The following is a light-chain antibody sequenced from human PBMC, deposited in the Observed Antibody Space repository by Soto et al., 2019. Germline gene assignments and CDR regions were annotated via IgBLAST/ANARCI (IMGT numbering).Light chain of an antibody. V-gene: IGLV2-8*01. CDR2: EVN. Sequence: QSVLTQPPSASGSPGQSVTISCTGTSSDVGAYNHVSWYRQHPGKAPKLLIFEVNSRPSGVPDRFSGSKSGNTASLTVSGLQAEDESHYYCSSYAGSNTWVFGGGTKVTVL. CDR1: SSDVGAYNH. J-gene: IGLJ3*02. CDR3: SSYAGSNTWV.